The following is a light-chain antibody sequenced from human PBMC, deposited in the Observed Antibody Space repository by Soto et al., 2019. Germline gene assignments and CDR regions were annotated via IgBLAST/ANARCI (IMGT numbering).Light chain of an antibody. CDR1: QSISSW. Sequence: DLQMTQSPSTLSASVGARVTITCRASQSISSWLAWYQQKPGKAPKFLIYDASNLESGVPSRFSGSGSGTEFTLTISSLQPDDFATYYCQQYSSYWTFGQGTKVDIK. CDR2: DAS. V-gene: IGKV1-5*01. CDR3: QQYSSYWT. J-gene: IGKJ1*01.